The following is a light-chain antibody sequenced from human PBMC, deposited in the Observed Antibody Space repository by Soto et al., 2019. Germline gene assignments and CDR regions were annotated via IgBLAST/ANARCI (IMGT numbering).Light chain of an antibody. CDR1: SSDVGSYNY. CDR2: EVS. CDR3: SSYSSSSTV. J-gene: IGLJ1*01. V-gene: IGLV2-14*01. Sequence: QSALTQPASVSGSPGQSITISCTGTSSDVGSYNYVSWYQQYPGKVPKLMIYEVSTRPSGVSSCFSGSKSGNTASLTISGLQAEDEADYYCSSYSSSSTVFGTGTKLTVL.